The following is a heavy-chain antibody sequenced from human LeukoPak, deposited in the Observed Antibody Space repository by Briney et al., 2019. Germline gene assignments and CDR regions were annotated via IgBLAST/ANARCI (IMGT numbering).Heavy chain of an antibody. V-gene: IGHV1-18*01. CDR3: ARRAVSKVVAPAAPYYFDY. J-gene: IGHJ4*02. Sequence: ASVKVSCKASGYTFTSYGISWVRQAPGQGLEWMGWISAYNGNTNYAQKLQGRVTMTTDTSTSTAYVELRSLRSDDTAVYYCARRAVSKVVAPAAPYYFDYWGQGTLVTVSS. CDR1: GYTFTSYG. CDR2: ISAYNGNT. D-gene: IGHD2-2*01.